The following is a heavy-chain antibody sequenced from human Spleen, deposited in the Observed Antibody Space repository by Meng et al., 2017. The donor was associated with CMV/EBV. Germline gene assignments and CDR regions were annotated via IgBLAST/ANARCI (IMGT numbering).Heavy chain of an antibody. J-gene: IGHJ4*02. V-gene: IGHV3-11*06. CDR2: ISSSSSYT. CDR3: ARSYSSSPTLDY. CDR1: GFTFSDYY. D-gene: IGHD6-13*01. Sequence: HVQPGGSGAGLVKPGGSLRLSCAASGFTFSDYYMSGIRQAPGKGLEWVSYISSSSSYTNYADSVKGRFTISRDNAKNSLYLQMNSLRAEDTAVYYCARSYSSSPTLDYWGQGTLVTVSS.